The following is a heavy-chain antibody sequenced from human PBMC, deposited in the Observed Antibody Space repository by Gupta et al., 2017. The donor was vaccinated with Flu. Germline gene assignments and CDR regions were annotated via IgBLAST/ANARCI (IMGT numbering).Heavy chain of an antibody. V-gene: IGHV4-39*01. D-gene: IGHD2-2*01. CDR3: ARQYCSSSSCFHFYYYGMDV. CDR2: YYRGST. Sequence: YYRGSTYYNPSLKSRVTISVDTSKNQFSLKLSSVTAADTSMYYCARQYCSSSSCFHFYYYGMDVWGQGNTVTVSS. J-gene: IGHJ6*02.